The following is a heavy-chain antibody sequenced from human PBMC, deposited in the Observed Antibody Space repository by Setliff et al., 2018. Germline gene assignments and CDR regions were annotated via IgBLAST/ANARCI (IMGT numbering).Heavy chain of an antibody. CDR1: GYSISSGYY. Sequence: SDTLSLTCAVSGYSISSGYYWGWIRQPPGKGLEWLGSVRHRGGTYYNPSLKSRVTISVDTSKNQFSLKLSSVTAADTAVYYCARGYSGYDYLKPFDYWGQGTLVTVSS. V-gene: IGHV4-38-2*01. CDR2: VRHRGGT. D-gene: IGHD5-12*01. J-gene: IGHJ4*02. CDR3: ARGYSGYDYLKPFDY.